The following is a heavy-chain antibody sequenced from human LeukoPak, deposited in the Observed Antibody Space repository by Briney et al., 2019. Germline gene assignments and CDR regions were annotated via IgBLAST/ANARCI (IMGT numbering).Heavy chain of an antibody. CDR1: GGSISSGSYY. D-gene: IGHD3-3*01. CDR3: ARDMDFWSGYYKYYYMDV. CDR2: IYTSGST. Sequence: SQTLSLTCTVSGGSISSGSYYWSWIRQPAGKGLEWIGRIYTSGSTNYNPSLKSRVTISVDTSKNQFSLKLSSVTAADTAVYYCARDMDFWSGYYKYYYMDVWGKGTTVTVSS. J-gene: IGHJ6*03. V-gene: IGHV4-61*02.